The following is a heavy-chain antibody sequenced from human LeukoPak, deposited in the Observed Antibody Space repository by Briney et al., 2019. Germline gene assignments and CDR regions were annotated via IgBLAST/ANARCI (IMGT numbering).Heavy chain of an antibody. CDR2: SGST. CDR3: ARTSRHYYGSGSNLTPWPAGMDV. CDR1: GGSIRKYY. V-gene: IGHV4-59*01. J-gene: IGHJ6*02. D-gene: IGHD3-10*01. Sequence: SETLSLTCTVSGGSIRKYYWTWIRQSPGKGLEWIGYSGSTNYNPALKSRVTISVDTSKNQFSLRLSSVTAADTAVYYCARTSRHYYGSGSNLTPWPAGMDVWGQGTTVSVSS.